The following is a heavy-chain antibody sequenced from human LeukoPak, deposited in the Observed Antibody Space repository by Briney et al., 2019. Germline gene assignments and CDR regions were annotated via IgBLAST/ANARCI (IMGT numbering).Heavy chain of an antibody. CDR2: IYYSGST. CDR3: ARVPPVAGVILDY. Sequence: PSETLSLTCTVSGGSITSYYWSWIRQPPGKGLEWIGYIYYSGSTDYNPSLKSRVTISVDTSKNQFSLKLSSVTAAGTAVYYCARVPPVAGVILDYWGQGTLVTVSS. D-gene: IGHD6-19*01. J-gene: IGHJ4*02. V-gene: IGHV4-59*01. CDR1: GGSITSYY.